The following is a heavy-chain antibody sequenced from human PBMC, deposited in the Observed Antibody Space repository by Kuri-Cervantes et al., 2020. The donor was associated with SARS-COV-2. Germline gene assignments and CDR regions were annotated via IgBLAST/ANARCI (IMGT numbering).Heavy chain of an antibody. CDR2: INPNSGGT. J-gene: IGHJ6*03. D-gene: IGHD3-16*02. V-gene: IGHV1-2*02. Sequence: ASVKVSCKGSGGTFSSYAISWVRQAPGQGLEWMGWINPNSGGTNYAQKFQGRVTMTRDTSISTAYMELSRLRSDDTAVYYCARGDYVWGSYRYYMDVWVKGTTVTVSS. CDR3: ARGDYVWGSYRYYMDV. CDR1: GGTFSSYA.